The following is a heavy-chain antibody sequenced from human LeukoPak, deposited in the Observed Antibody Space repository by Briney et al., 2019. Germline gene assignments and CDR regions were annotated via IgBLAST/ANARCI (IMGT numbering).Heavy chain of an antibody. J-gene: IGHJ4*02. CDR1: GFTSSSYW. CDR2: INSDGSTT. Sequence: PGGSLRLSCATSGFTSSSYWMHWVRQAPGKGLVWVSRINSDGSTTTYADSVKGRFTISRDNAKNTLYLQMNSLRAEDTAVYYCTRGGVDYWGQGTLVTVSS. CDR3: TRGGVDY. D-gene: IGHD3-16*01. V-gene: IGHV3-74*01.